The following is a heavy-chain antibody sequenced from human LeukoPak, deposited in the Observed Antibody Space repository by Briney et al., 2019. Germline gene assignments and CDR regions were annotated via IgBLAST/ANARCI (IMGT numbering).Heavy chain of an antibody. CDR3: ARIGWDSGSAHDAFDI. D-gene: IGHD3-10*01. V-gene: IGHV4-59*12. CDR2: IYYSGST. J-gene: IGHJ3*02. CDR1: GGSISSYY. Sequence: SETLSLTCTVSGGSISSYYWSWIRQPPGKGLEWIGYIYYSGSTNYNPSLKSRVTISVDTSKNQFSLKLSSVTAADTAVYYCARIGWDSGSAHDAFDIWGQGTMVTVSS.